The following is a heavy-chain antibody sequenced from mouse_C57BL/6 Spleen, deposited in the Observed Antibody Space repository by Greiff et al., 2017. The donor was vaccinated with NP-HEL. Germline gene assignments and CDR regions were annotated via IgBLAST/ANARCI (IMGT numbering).Heavy chain of an antibody. V-gene: IGHV14-2*01. CDR1: GFNIKDYY. D-gene: IGHD4-1*01. CDR2: IDPEDGET. Sequence: VQLQQSGAELVRPGASVKLSCTASGFNIKDYYMHWVKQRTEQGLEWIGRIDPEDGETKYVPKFQGKATITADTSSNTAYLQLSSLTSEDTAVYYCANGGTGFAYWGQGTLVTVSA. CDR3: ANGGTGFAY. J-gene: IGHJ3*01.